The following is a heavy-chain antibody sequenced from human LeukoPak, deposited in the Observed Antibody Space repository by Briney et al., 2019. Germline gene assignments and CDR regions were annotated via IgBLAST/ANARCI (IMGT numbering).Heavy chain of an antibody. CDR3: AKDFGELLYGGYYFDY. CDR2: ISYAGSSK. V-gene: IGHV3-30*18. Sequence: GGSLRLSCAASGFTFSSYAMHWVRQTPGKGLEWVAVISYAGSSKYYADSVKGRFTISRDNSKNTLYLEMNSLRDEDTAVCYCAKDFGELLYGGYYFDYWGQGTLVTVSS. CDR1: GFTFSSYA. J-gene: IGHJ4*02. D-gene: IGHD3-10*01.